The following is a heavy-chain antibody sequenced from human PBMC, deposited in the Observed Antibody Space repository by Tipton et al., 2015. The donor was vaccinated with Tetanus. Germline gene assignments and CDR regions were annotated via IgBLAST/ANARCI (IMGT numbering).Heavy chain of an antibody. V-gene: IGHV4-39*01. CDR1: GGFIIVSNFY. Sequence: LRLSCRVSGGFIIVSNFYWGWIRPPPGKGLEWIGSIHYTGSTYLNPSLKSRVTISVDTSKNQFSLNLTSVTAADTAFYYCARQSCSGGSCRFDPWGQGTLVTVSS. J-gene: IGHJ5*02. CDR2: IHYTGST. CDR3: ARQSCSGGSCRFDP. D-gene: IGHD2-15*01.